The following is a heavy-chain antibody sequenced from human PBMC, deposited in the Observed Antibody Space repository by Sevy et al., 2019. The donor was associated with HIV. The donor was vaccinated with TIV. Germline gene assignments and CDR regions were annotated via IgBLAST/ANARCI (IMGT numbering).Heavy chain of an antibody. J-gene: IGHJ5*01. CDR3: VRDMSPILGTGHNWFDF. CDR1: GFAFEDVA. Sequence: GGSLRLSCVGSGFAFEDVAVHWVLRSPGKGLEWVSGITWDGGKKFYEGSVKGRFSISRDNARNSLYLQINDVKVDDRALYYCVRDMSPILGTGHNWFDFWGQGILVTGSS. V-gene: IGHV3-9*01. CDR2: ITWDGGKK.